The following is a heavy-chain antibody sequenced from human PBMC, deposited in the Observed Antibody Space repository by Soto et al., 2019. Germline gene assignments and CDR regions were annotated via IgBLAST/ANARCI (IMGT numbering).Heavy chain of an antibody. J-gene: IGHJ3*02. CDR3: TSKFGQLLAAAFDI. CDR2: IYHSGST. Sequence: QVQLQESGPGLVKPSGTLALTCAVSGDSISRSYWWSWVRQLPGKGLEWIGEIYHSGSTIYNTSLKCRVTLSVDKSKNEFSLKVSSVTAADTAVYYCTSKFGQLLAAAFDIWGQGTMVTVSS. V-gene: IGHV4-4*02. CDR1: GDSISRSYW. D-gene: IGHD3-10*01.